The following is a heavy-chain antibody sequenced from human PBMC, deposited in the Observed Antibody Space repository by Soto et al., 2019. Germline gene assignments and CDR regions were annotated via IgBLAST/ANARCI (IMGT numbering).Heavy chain of an antibody. CDR2: IYFRGNT. Sequence: PSETLSLTCTVSGDSISGYYWSWIRQPPGKGLEWIGYIYFRGNTNYNPSLKSRVTISVDTSKNQFSLKLSSATAADTAVYYCARGGDARWSNFDYWGQGALVTVS. CDR3: ARGGDARWSNFDY. J-gene: IGHJ4*02. V-gene: IGHV4-59*01. CDR1: GDSISGYY. D-gene: IGHD2-15*01.